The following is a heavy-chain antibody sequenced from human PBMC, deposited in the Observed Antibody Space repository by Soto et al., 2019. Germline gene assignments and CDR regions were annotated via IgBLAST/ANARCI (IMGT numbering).Heavy chain of an antibody. CDR1: GFTFSSYS. CDR3: ARDPSYYGSGSYSVKRSYMDV. Sequence: GGSLRLSGAASGFTFSSYSMNWVRQAPGKGLEWVSYISSSSSTIYYADSVKGRFTISRDNAKNSLYLQMNSLRAEDTAVYYCARDPSYYGSGSYSVKRSYMDVWGKGTTVTVSS. V-gene: IGHV3-48*01. D-gene: IGHD3-10*01. J-gene: IGHJ6*03. CDR2: ISSSSSTI.